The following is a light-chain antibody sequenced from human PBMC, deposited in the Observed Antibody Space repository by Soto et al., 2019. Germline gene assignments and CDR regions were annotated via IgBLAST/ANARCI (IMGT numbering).Light chain of an antibody. V-gene: IGKV1-17*01. CDR1: QDVRSD. J-gene: IGKJ2*01. CDR3: LQHDSFPYT. Sequence: DIQMTQSPSSLAASVGHPVTITCRASQDVRSDLGWYQHKPGKAPKRLIYAASRLQGGVPSRFSGSGSGTEFTLTFGSLQPEDSATSYCLQHDSFPYTCGQGTRLEI. CDR2: AAS.